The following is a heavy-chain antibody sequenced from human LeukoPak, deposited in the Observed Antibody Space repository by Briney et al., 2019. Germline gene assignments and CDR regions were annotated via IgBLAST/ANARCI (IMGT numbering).Heavy chain of an antibody. CDR2: IYYSGST. Sequence: SETLSLTCTVSGGSISSYYWSWIRQPPGKGLEWIGYIYYSGSTNYNPSLKSRVTISVDTSKNQFSLKLSSVTAADTAVYYCARGGTVLRFLEWLFQPRTFDYWGQGTLVTVSS. CDR1: GGSISSYY. D-gene: IGHD3-3*01. V-gene: IGHV4-59*12. J-gene: IGHJ4*02. CDR3: ARGGTVLRFLEWLFQPRTFDY.